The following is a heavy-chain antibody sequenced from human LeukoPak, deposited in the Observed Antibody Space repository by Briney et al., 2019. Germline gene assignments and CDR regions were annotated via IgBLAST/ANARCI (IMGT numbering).Heavy chain of an antibody. CDR3: ARTYCDGSRIPNWFDP. J-gene: IGHJ5*02. V-gene: IGHV1-8*01. CDR2: MKPDRGAT. CDR1: GYTFTIYA. Sequence: GASVKVSCKPSGYTFTIYAINWVRQAAGQVLEWMGWMKPDRGATGYAEKYRGRVTLNCDISTSTAYMELRCLRSEDTAVYFCARTYCDGSRIPNWFDPWGQGNLGTVSS. D-gene: IGHD2-21*01.